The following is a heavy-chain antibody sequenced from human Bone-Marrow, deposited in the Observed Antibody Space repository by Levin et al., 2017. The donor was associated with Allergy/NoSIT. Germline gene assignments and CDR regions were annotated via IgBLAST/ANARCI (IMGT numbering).Heavy chain of an antibody. CDR1: GDSMSGASVSGHY. D-gene: IGHD3-3*01. V-gene: IGHV4-59*11. J-gene: IGHJ6*03. Sequence: PSETLSLTCSVSGDSMSGASVSGHYWSWIRQPPGKGLEWIGDVYHSGATNYNPSLMSRVTISVDTSKKEFSLQVISVIAAAPAVYYCARGFHDDFWSYYNTARGAPIYYYYMDVWGKGTTVTVSS. CDR3: ARGFHDDFWSYYNTARGAPIYYYYMDV. CDR2: VYHSGAT.